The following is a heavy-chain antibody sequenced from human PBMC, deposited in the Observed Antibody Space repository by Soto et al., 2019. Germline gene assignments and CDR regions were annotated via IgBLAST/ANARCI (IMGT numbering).Heavy chain of an antibody. CDR3: ATRDNSKFY. V-gene: IGHV4-4*02. J-gene: IGHJ4*02. Sequence: QVQLQESGPGLVKPSGTLSLTCAVSGVSISSHDWWTWVRQPPGKGLEWIGESHQSGSTNYNSSLESRVTIEVDTSKTQFSLKLRSVSVAATAVYYCATRDNSKFYWGQGTLVTVSS. D-gene: IGHD6-13*01. CDR1: GVSISSHDW. CDR2: SHQSGST.